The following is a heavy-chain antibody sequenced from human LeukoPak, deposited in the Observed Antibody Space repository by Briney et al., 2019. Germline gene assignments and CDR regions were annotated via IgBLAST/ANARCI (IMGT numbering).Heavy chain of an antibody. CDR3: ARDLSSGYVYYYYYMDV. V-gene: IGHV3-30*03. D-gene: IGHD5-12*01. CDR2: ISYNGDGK. J-gene: IGHJ6*03. Sequence: GGSLRLSCAASGFNFNTSGMHWVRQAPGKGLEWVAVISYNGDGKDYADSVKGRFIISRDNSKNTVYLQMNSLRAEDTAVYYCARDLSSGYVYYYYYMDVWGKGATVTVSS. CDR1: GFNFNTSG.